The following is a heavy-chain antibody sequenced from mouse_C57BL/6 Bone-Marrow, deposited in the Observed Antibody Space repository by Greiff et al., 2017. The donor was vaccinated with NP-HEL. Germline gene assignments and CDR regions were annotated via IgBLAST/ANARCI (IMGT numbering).Heavy chain of an antibody. CDR3: ARCYFDY. CDR2: IYPGSGNT. J-gene: IGHJ2*01. Sequence: QVQLQQSGAELVRPGASVKLSCKASGYTFTDYYINWVKQRPGQGLEWIARIYPGSGNTYYNEKFKGKATLTAEKSSSTAYMQLSSLTSEDSAVYFCARCYFDYWGQGTTLTVSS. V-gene: IGHV1-76*01. CDR1: GYTFTDYY.